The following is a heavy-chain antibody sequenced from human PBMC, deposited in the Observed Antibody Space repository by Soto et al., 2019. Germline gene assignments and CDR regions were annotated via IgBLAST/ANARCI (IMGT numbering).Heavy chain of an antibody. Sequence: SETLSLTCTVSGGSISSYYWSWIRQPPGKGLEWIGYIYYSGSTNYNPSLKSRVTISVDTSKNQFSLKLSSVTAADTAVYYCARGYDSSGYYFHYYYGMDVWGQGTTVTVSS. CDR2: IYYSGST. V-gene: IGHV4-59*01. CDR3: ARGYDSSGYYFHYYYGMDV. CDR1: GGSISSYY. D-gene: IGHD3-22*01. J-gene: IGHJ6*02.